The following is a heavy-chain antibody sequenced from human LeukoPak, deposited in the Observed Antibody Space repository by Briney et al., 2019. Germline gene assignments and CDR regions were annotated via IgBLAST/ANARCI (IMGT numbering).Heavy chain of an antibody. CDR2: IGTTGDT. CDR1: GFTFSSYD. D-gene: IGHD6-25*01. J-gene: IGHJ6*03. Sequence: GGSLRLSCAASGFTFSSYDMYWVRQATGKGLEWVSVIGTTGDTYYPGSVKGRFTISRENAKNSLYLQMNSLRAGDTAVYYCARDRGRYYMDVWGKGTTVTISS. CDR3: ARDRGRYYMDV. V-gene: IGHV3-13*01.